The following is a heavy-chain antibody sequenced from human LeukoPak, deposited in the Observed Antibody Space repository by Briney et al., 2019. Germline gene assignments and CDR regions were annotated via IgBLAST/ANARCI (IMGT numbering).Heavy chain of an antibody. D-gene: IGHD3-10*02. Sequence: EGSLRLSCAASGFTFNTYAMSWVRQAPGKGLEWVANIKQDGSEKYYVDSVKGRFTISRDNAKNSLYLQMNSLRAEDTAVYYCAELGITMIGGVWGKGTTVTISS. CDR1: GFTFNTYA. CDR2: IKQDGSEK. J-gene: IGHJ6*04. V-gene: IGHV3-7*01. CDR3: AELGITMIGGV.